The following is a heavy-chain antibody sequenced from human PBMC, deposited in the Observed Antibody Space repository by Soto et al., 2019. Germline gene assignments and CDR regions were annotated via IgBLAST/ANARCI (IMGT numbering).Heavy chain of an antibody. J-gene: IGHJ6*02. CDR3: ARIGGYCRGGSCYYGMDV. CDR2: INPSGGST. Sequence: ASVKVSCKASGYTLTSYFMHWVRQAPGQGLEWMGVINPSGGSTSYAQKFQGRVTMTRDTSISTAYMELSRRRSDDTAVYYCARIGGYCRGGSCYYGMDVWGQGTTVTGSS. D-gene: IGHD2-15*01. V-gene: IGHV1-46*01. CDR1: GYTLTSYF.